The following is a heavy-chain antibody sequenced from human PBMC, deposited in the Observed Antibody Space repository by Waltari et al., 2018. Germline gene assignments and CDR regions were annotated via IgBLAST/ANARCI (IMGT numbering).Heavy chain of an antibody. Sequence: WGATLLKPSETLSLTCAVYGASLSDYFWTWIRQSPGQGLGWIGENSLKDVTYYNPSLESRVSVHLDTSKNQFDLRLESVTAADTAIYYCARGPRDKWLGRYSGEYFHHWGPGTLVSVSA. J-gene: IGHJ1*01. CDR1: GASLSDYF. V-gene: IGHV4-34*01. CDR2: NSLKDVT. CDR3: ARGPRDKWLGRYSGEYFHH. D-gene: IGHD6-19*01.